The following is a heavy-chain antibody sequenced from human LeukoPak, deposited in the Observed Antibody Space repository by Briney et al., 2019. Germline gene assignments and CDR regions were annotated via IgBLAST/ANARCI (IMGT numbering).Heavy chain of an antibody. CDR2: ISSSSYYT. Sequence: GGSLRLSCEASELPFNAYSMNWVRQAPGKGLEWVSSISSSSYYTYYADSVKGRFTISRDNTKNSLYLQMNSLRVEDTAVYYCARDLADGTGNWLGPWGQGTLVTVSS. D-gene: IGHD6-13*01. CDR1: ELPFNAYS. CDR3: ARDLADGTGNWLGP. V-gene: IGHV3-21*01. J-gene: IGHJ5*02.